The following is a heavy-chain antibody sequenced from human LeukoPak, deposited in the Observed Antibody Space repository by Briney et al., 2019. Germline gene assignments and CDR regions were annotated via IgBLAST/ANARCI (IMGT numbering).Heavy chain of an antibody. CDR3: ARGVYSSSHFSHNGFDP. D-gene: IGHD6-13*01. J-gene: IGHJ5*02. CDR1: GYTFTSYA. V-gene: IGHV7-4-1*02. CDR2: INTNTGNP. Sequence: GASVKVSCKASGYTFTSYAMNWVRQAPGQGLEWMGWINTNTGNPTYAQGFTGRFVFSLDTSVSTAYLQISSLKAEDTAVYYCARGVYSSSHFSHNGFDPWGQGTLVTVSS.